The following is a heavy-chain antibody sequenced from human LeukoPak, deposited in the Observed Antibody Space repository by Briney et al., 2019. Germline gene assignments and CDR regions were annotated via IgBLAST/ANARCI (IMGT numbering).Heavy chain of an antibody. V-gene: IGHV3-23*01. J-gene: IGHJ4*02. Sequence: GGSLRFSCAASGFTFSSYGMTWVRQAPGKGLEWVSAISASGGYTYYADSVKGRFTISRDNSKNTLYLQMNSLRAEDTAVYYCASKQGDYWGQGTLVTVSS. CDR3: ASKQGDY. CDR2: ISASGGYT. CDR1: GFTFSSYG.